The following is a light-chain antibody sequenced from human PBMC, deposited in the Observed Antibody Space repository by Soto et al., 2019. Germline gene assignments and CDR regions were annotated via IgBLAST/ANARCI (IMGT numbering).Light chain of an antibody. CDR3: QQRSNWPRT. CDR1: QSVSSY. V-gene: IGKV3-11*01. Sequence: LLTQSPATLSVSPGERPTLSCRASQSVSSYLAWYQQKPGQAPRLLIYDASNRATGIPARFSGSGSGTDFTLTISSLEPEEFAVYYCQQRSNWPRTFGQGTKVDIK. CDR2: DAS. J-gene: IGKJ1*01.